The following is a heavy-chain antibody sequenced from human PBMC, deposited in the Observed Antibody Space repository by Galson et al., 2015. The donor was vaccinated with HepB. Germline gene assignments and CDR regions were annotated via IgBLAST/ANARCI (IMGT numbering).Heavy chain of an antibody. D-gene: IGHD6-13*01. CDR3: RYRIRTGPPKSPSSSPIDY. CDR2: IYSGGST. J-gene: IGHJ4*02. CDR1: GFTVSSNY. V-gene: IGHV3-53*01. Sequence: SLGLSCAASGFTVSSNYMSWVRQAPGKGLEWVSVIYSGGSTYYADSVKGRFTISRDNSKNTLYLQMNSLRAEDTAVYYCRYRIRTGPPKSPSSSPIDYWGQGTLVTVSS.